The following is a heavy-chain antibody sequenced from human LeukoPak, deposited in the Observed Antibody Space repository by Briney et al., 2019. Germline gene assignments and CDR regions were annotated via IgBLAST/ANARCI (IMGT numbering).Heavy chain of an antibody. D-gene: IGHD6-13*01. CDR2: MNPNSGNT. J-gene: IGHJ4*02. CDR1: GYTFTSHD. Sequence: VASVKVSCKASGYTFTSHDINWVRQATGQGLEWMGWMNPNSGNTGYAQKFQDRVTMTRNTSISTAYMVLSSLESEDTAVYYCASALKRGSAGTLIDYWGQGTLVTVSS. CDR3: ASALKRGSAGTLIDY. V-gene: IGHV1-8*01.